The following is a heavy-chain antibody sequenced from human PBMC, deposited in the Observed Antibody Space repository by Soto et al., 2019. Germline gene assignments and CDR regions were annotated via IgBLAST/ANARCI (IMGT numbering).Heavy chain of an antibody. Sequence: QVPLQESGPGLVKPSETLSLSCTVSGGSISSYYWSWIRQTPGKGLEWIGYVHDSWGPNYNPSLKSRAAISLDTSKSQYSLKLTSVTATDSAVDCCARQGFGALHGLVDVGGEGTTVTVSS. J-gene: IGHJ6*04. V-gene: IGHV4-59*08. D-gene: IGHD3-10*01. CDR2: VHDSWGP. CDR3: ARQGFGALHGLVDV. CDR1: GGSISSYY.